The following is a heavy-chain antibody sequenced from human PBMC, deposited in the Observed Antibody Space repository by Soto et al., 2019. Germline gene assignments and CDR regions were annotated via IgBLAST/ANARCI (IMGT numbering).Heavy chain of an antibody. D-gene: IGHD3-10*01. V-gene: IGHV3-23*01. CDR3: AREGSGSYYDY. CDR1: GFTFSSYA. Sequence: PGGSLRLSCAASGFTFSSYAMSWVRQAPGKGLEWVSGISGSGGTTYDIDSVKGRFTISRDNAKNSLYLQMNSLRAEDTAVYYCAREGSGSYYDYWGQGTLVTVSS. J-gene: IGHJ4*02. CDR2: ISGSGGTT.